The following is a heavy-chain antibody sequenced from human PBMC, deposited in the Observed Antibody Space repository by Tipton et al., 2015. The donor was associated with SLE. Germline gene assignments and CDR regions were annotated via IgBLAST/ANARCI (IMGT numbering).Heavy chain of an antibody. CDR3: ATSAYSSSSDAFDF. V-gene: IGHV4-4*08. D-gene: IGHD6-6*01. Sequence: TLSLTCSVSGHSVTIYSWSWIRQTPLKGLEWIGYVSNTGGTNYNPSLKSRVTMSVDTSKKQFSLTLSSVTAADTAVYFCATSAYSSSSDAFDFWGPGTMVSVSS. J-gene: IGHJ3*01. CDR1: GHSVTIYS. CDR2: VSNTGGT.